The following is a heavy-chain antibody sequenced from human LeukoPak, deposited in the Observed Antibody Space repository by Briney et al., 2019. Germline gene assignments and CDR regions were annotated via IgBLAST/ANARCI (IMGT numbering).Heavy chain of an antibody. V-gene: IGHV3-33*01. CDR1: GFTFSSYG. Sequence: PGRSLRLSCAASGFTFSSYGMHWVRQAPGKGLEWVAVIWYDGGNKYYADSVKGRFTISRDNSKNTLYLQMNSLRAEDTAVYYCARISGYDSSGYYPDYWGQGTLVTVSS. CDR2: IWYDGGNK. J-gene: IGHJ4*02. CDR3: ARISGYDSSGYYPDY. D-gene: IGHD3-22*01.